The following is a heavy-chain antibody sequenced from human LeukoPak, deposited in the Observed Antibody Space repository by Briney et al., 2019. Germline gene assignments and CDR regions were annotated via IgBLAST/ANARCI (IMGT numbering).Heavy chain of an antibody. J-gene: IGHJ4*02. CDR1: GFTVSTYA. CDR2: DSGIGDGT. CDR3: AKDWGWGYYFDC. D-gene: IGHD3-16*01. Sequence: GGSLRLSCAASGFTVSTYALCCVLQPPREGRVWGLADSGIGDGTFYAASVTGRFTISRDHSEDTLYLQPNNLRAEDTAAYYCAKDWGWGYYFDCWGQGTLATVSS. V-gene: IGHV3-23*01.